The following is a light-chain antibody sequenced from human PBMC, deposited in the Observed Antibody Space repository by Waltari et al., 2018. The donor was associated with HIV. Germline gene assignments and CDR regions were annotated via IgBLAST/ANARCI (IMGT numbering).Light chain of an antibody. CDR1: SPTIGAGYV. Sequence: QPVLTQPPSVSGAPGQRVPIPCTGGSPTIGAGYVLPWYQQLPGTAPKLLIYGNTNRPSGVPDRFSGSKSGTSASLAITGLQAEDESDYYCQSYDSSLSGVVFGGGTKLTVL. J-gene: IGLJ2*01. V-gene: IGLV1-40*01. CDR3: QSYDSSLSGVV. CDR2: GNT.